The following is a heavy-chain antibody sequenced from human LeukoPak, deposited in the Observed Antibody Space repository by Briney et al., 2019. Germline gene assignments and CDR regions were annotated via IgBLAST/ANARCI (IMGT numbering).Heavy chain of an antibody. V-gene: IGHV1-2*02. Sequence: ASVKVSCKASGYTFTGYYMHWVRQAPGQGLEWVGWINPNSGGTNYAQKFQGRVTMTRDTSISTAYMELSRLRSDDTAVYYCARGSPRYYYDLDYWGQGTLVTVSS. J-gene: IGHJ4*02. D-gene: IGHD3-22*01. CDR3: ARGSPRYYYDLDY. CDR1: GYTFTGYY. CDR2: INPNSGGT.